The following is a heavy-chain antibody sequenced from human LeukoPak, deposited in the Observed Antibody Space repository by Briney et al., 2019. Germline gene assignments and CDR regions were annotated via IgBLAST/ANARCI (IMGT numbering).Heavy chain of an antibody. Sequence: SETLSLTCTVSGGSISSGGYYWSWIRQHPGKGLEWIGYIYYSGSTYYNPSLKSRVTISVDTSKNQFSLKLSSVTAADTAVYYCARVYTGLQFGRLGEYFQHWGQGTLVTVSS. CDR2: IYYSGST. J-gene: IGHJ1*01. CDR3: ARVYTGLQFGRLGEYFQH. CDR1: GGSISSGGYY. V-gene: IGHV4-31*03. D-gene: IGHD5-24*01.